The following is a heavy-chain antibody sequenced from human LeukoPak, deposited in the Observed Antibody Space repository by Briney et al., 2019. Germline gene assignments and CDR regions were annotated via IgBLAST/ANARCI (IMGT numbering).Heavy chain of an antibody. Sequence: GGSLRLSCAASGFSFSNYAMTWVRQAPGKGLEWVSVIYSGGSTYYADSVKGRFTISRDNSKNTLYLQMNSLRAEDTAVYYCARDRRSADSSGYYSDARYYYYGMDVWGQGTTVTVSS. CDR1: GFSFSNYA. V-gene: IGHV3-53*01. D-gene: IGHD3-22*01. CDR3: ARDRRSADSSGYYSDARYYYYGMDV. CDR2: IYSGGST. J-gene: IGHJ6*02.